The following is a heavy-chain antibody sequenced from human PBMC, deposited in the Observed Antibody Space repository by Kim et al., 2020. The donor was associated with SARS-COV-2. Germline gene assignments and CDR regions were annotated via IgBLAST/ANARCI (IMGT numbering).Heavy chain of an antibody. CDR2: IYYSGST. Sequence: SETLSLTCTVSGGSISSYYWSWIRQPPGKGLEWIGYIYYSGSTNYNPSLKSRVTISVDTSKNQFSLKLSSVTAADTAVYYCARHGARLLWFGELLFFDYWGQGTLVTVSS. D-gene: IGHD3-10*01. V-gene: IGHV4-59*08. CDR3: ARHGARLLWFGELLFFDY. J-gene: IGHJ4*02. CDR1: GGSISSYY.